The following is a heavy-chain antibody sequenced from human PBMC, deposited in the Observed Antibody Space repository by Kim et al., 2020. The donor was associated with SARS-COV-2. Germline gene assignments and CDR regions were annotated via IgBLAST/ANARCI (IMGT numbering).Heavy chain of an antibody. J-gene: IGHJ4*02. V-gene: IGHV4-34*01. CDR3: ARGRGGGWRDY. CDR2: INQSGST. Sequence: SETLSLTCAVYGGSFSGYYWCWVRQSPGKGLEWIGEINQSGSTKYSPSLKSRTTISADTSKNQFSLKLTSVTAADTAVYYCARGRGGGWRDYWGQGTLVTVSS. D-gene: IGHD6-19*01. CDR1: GGSFSGYY.